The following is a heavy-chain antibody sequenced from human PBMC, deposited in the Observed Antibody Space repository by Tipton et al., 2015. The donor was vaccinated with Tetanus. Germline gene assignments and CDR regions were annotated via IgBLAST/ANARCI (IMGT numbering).Heavy chain of an antibody. D-gene: IGHD3-3*01. J-gene: IGHJ4*02. Sequence: TLSLTCTVSGGSITSGTYYWGWIRQPPGKGLEWIGNIYESGDTYYIPSLKSRVTISVDTSKNQFSLNLNSMAAADTGVYYCARHQSGYFTPFDYWGQGNLVTVSS. CDR3: ARHQSGYFTPFDY. CDR2: IYESGDT. V-gene: IGHV4-39*01. CDR1: GGSITSGTYY.